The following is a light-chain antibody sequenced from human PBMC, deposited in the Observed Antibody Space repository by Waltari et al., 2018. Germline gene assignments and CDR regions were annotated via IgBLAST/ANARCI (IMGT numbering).Light chain of an antibody. Sequence: QSVLTQPPSASGTPGQRVTISCSGSSSNIGSTYLSWYQQLPGAAPNLLSPRNTQQPSGVPDRFPASKSGTSTSLAISGLRSEDEADYYCAAWDDSLSAWVFGGGTKVTVL. J-gene: IGLJ3*02. CDR3: AAWDDSLSAWV. CDR2: RNT. V-gene: IGLV1-47*01. CDR1: SSNIGSTY.